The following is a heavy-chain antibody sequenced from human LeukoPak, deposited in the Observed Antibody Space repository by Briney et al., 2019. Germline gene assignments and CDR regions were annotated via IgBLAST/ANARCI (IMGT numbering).Heavy chain of an antibody. J-gene: IGHJ4*02. V-gene: IGHV3-23*01. CDR1: GFTFSSYA. CDR3: ANPYIPTQGLNIDY. CDR2: ISGSGGST. Sequence: PGGSLRLSCAASGFTFSSYAMSWVRQAPGKGLEWVSAISGSGGSTYYADSVKGRFTISRDNSKNTLYLQMNSLRAEDTAVYYCANPYIPTQGLNIDYWGQGTLVTVSS. D-gene: IGHD1-1*01.